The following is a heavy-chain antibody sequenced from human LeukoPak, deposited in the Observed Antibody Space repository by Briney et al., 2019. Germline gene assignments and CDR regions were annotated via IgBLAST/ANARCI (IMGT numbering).Heavy chain of an antibody. V-gene: IGHV3-7*01. J-gene: IGHJ4*02. CDR3: ARDFSNSYDILTGYYGDFDY. CDR1: GFTFSNFW. Sequence: PGGSLRLSCAASGFTFSNFWMTWVRQAPGKGLEWVATIEQDGSEKHYVDSVKGRFTISRDNAKNSLYLQMNSLRADDTAVYYCARDFSNSYDILTGYYGDFDYWGQGTLVTVSS. D-gene: IGHD3-9*01. CDR2: IEQDGSEK.